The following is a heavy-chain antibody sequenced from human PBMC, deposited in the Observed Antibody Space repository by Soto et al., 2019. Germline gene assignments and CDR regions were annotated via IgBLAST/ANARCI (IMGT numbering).Heavy chain of an antibody. CDR3: VKDQLTTTVRAMDV. Sequence: GGSLRLSCVASGFIFSDHYMDWVRHAPGKGLEWVGRIRDRGHSYSTEYAASVKGRFIISRDDSENSQYLQMHSLQTEDTAVYFCVKDQLTTTVRAMDVWGQGTTVTVSS. J-gene: IGHJ6*02. CDR1: GFIFSDHY. CDR2: IRDRGHSYST. D-gene: IGHD4-17*01. V-gene: IGHV3-72*01.